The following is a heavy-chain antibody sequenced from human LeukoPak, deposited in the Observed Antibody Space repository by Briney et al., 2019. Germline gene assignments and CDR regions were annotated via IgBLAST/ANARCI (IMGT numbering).Heavy chain of an antibody. CDR2: ISWDGGST. D-gene: IGHD6-13*01. V-gene: IGHV3-43*01. CDR1: GFTFDDYT. CDR3: ARPRGSSTWVDY. Sequence: GGSLRLSCAASGFTFDDYTMHWVRQAPGKGLEWVSLISWDGGSTYHADSVKGRFTISRDNSKNSLYLQMNSLRTEDTAVYYCARPRGSSTWVDYWGQGTLVTVSS. J-gene: IGHJ4*02.